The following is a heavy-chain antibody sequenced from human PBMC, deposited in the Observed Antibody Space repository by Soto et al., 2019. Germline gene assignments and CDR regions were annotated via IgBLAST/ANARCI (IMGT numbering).Heavy chain of an antibody. Sequence: QAQLVESGGGVVQPGTSLRLSCAASGFTFAHCAMHWVRHSPGKGLEWVAFMSHDENRKLYSDSVKGRFTISRDNSKSTLYLQMSRLRAEDTAVYYCAKDYDFWSASVNPYFDSWGLGTLVTVSS. CDR2: MSHDENRK. J-gene: IGHJ4*02. CDR3: AKDYDFWSASVNPYFDS. CDR1: GFTFAHCA. V-gene: IGHV3-30*18. D-gene: IGHD3-3*01.